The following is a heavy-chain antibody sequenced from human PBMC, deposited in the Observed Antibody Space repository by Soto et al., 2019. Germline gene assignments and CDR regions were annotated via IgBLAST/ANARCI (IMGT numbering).Heavy chain of an antibody. CDR2: LSFDGGTQ. CDR1: GFSFSTYA. V-gene: IGHV3-30*14. J-gene: IGHJ4*02. D-gene: IGHD3-3*01. Sequence: QVQLAESGGAVVQPGKSLRLSCAASGFSFSTYAMHWVRQSPGGGLEWLAVLSFDGGTQYYADAVKGRFTISRDNSNNTLYLQMNSLRVDETATYYCARGGIIIFGVGGWCQGTRVTVSS. CDR3: ARGGIIIFGVGG.